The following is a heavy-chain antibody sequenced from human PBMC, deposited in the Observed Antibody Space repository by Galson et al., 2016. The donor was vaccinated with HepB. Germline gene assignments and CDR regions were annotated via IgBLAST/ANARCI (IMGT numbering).Heavy chain of an antibody. CDR2: ISYDGSNE. CDR1: GFTFSSYA. V-gene: IGHV3-30-3*01. CDR3: ARDLTGIYGMDV. D-gene: IGHD1-20*01. Sequence: SLRLSCAASGFTFSSYAMHWVRQAPGKGLEWVAVISYDGSNEYYADSVKGRFTISRDNSKNTLYLQMSSLRAEDTAVYYCARDLTGIYGMDVWGQGTTVTVSS. J-gene: IGHJ6*02.